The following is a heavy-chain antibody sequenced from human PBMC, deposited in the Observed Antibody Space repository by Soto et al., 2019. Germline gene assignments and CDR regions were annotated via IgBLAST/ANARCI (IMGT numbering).Heavy chain of an antibody. D-gene: IGHD1-26*01. J-gene: IGHJ4*02. CDR3: ARWGVGTTIGQSKDC. CDR2: IYQSGST. V-gene: IGHV4-4*02. CDR1: GGSVSSNNW. Sequence: QVQLQESGPGLVKPSGTLSLTCRVSGGSVSSNNWWSWVRQPPQKGLEWIGEIYQSGSTNYNPSLKSRVTISVDKFENQFSLTLTSVTAADTAVYYCARWGVGTTIGQSKDCWDQGTLVTVSS.